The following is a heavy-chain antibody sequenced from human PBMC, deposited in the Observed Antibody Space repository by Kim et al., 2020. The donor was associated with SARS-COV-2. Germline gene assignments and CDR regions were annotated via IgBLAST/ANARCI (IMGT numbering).Heavy chain of an antibody. CDR2: IRSDSATI. V-gene: IGHV3-48*02. Sequence: GGSLRLSCAASGFIFRNEPMNWVRQAPGKGLEWISNIRSDSATITYANSVKGRFTISRDNVQNSLYLQMNSLKDEDTDVYYCVRDHDWAFDYWGQGALVTVSS. D-gene: IGHD3-9*01. CDR3: VRDHDWAFDY. CDR1: GFIFRNEP. J-gene: IGHJ4*02.